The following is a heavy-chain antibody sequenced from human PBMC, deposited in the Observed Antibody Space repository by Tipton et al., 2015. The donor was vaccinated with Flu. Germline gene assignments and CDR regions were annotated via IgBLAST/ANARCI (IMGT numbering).Heavy chain of an antibody. Sequence: RSLRLSCAASGFTFSSYAMHWVRQAPGKGLEWVAVISYDGSNKYYADSVKGRFTISRDNSKNTLYLQMNSLRAEDTAVYYCARGLWFGKLLLRGWLDPWGQGTLVTVSS. CDR3: ARGLWFGKLLLRGWLDP. CDR2: ISYDGSNK. CDR1: GFTFSSYA. J-gene: IGHJ5*02. V-gene: IGHV3-30-3*01. D-gene: IGHD3-10*01.